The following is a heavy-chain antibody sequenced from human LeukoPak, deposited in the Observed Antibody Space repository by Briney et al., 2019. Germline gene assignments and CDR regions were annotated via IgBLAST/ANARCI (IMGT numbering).Heavy chain of an antibody. CDR2: IRYDGSNK. V-gene: IGHV3-30*02. J-gene: IGHJ1*01. Sequence: GGSLRLSCAASGFTFSSYGMHWVRQAPGKGLEWVAFIRYDGSNKYYADSVKGRFTISRDNSKNTLYLQMNSLRAEDTAVYYCARTIQGRGEYYEYFQHWGQGTLVTVSS. CDR3: ARTIQGRGEYYEYFQH. CDR1: GFTFSSYG. D-gene: IGHD2/OR15-2a*01.